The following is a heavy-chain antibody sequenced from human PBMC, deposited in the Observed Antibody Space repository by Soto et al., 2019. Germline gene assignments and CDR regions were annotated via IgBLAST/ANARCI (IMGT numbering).Heavy chain of an antibody. Sequence: EVQLLESGGDLVQPGGSLRLSCAASGFIFSTYAMSWVRQAPGKGLEWVSTITGSGGTTYYADYVKGRFTISRDNSKKTVYLQMNSLRAEDTAVYYCAKEDDYGDYENDAFDFWGQGTMVTLSS. D-gene: IGHD4-17*01. CDR2: ITGSGGTT. CDR3: AKEDDYGDYENDAFDF. J-gene: IGHJ3*01. CDR1: GFIFSTYA. V-gene: IGHV3-23*01.